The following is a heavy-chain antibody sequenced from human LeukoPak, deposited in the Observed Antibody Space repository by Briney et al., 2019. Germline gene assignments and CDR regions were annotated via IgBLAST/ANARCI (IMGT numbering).Heavy chain of an antibody. D-gene: IGHD3-3*01. CDR2: IYPGDSDT. CDR3: ARQSQYYDFWSGLDY. Sequence: GESPKISCKGSGYSFTSYWIGWVRQMPGKGLEWMGIIYPGDSDTRYSPSFQGQVTISADKSISTAYLQWSSLKASDTAMYYCARQSQYYDFWSGLDYWGQGTLVTVSS. CDR1: GYSFTSYW. V-gene: IGHV5-51*01. J-gene: IGHJ4*02.